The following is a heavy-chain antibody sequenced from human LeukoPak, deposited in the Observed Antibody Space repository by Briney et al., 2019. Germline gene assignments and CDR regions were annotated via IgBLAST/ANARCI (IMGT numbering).Heavy chain of an antibody. CDR3: ARDGQNGSPYATDV. Sequence: GGSLRLSCAASGFTFSSYGMTWVRQAPGKGPEWVSVISSSAGSTYYADSVKGRFTISRDNSKNTLYLQMNSLRAEDTAVYYCARDGQNGSPYATDVWGQGTTVTVSS. V-gene: IGHV3-23*01. J-gene: IGHJ6*02. D-gene: IGHD3-10*01. CDR2: ISSSAGST. CDR1: GFTFSSYG.